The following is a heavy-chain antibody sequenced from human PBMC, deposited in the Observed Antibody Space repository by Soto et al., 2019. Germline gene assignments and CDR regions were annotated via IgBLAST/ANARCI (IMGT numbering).Heavy chain of an antibody. CDR2: IRDDASPV. J-gene: IGHJ4*02. V-gene: IGHV3-48*01. CDR3: ARDSPYNGYPDIDY. D-gene: IGHD5-12*01. CDR1: GFTFSNYN. Sequence: EVQLVESGGGLVQPGGSLRLSCAASGFTFSNYNMNWVRQAQGKGLEWIALIRDDASPVYYADSVKGRFTISRDNAKNSLYLQMNSLRVEDTAVYYCARDSPYNGYPDIDYWGQGTLVTVSS.